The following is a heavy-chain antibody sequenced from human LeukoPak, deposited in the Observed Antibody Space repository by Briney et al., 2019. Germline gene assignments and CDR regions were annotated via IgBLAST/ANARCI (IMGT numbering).Heavy chain of an antibody. V-gene: IGHV3-33*01. CDR2: IWYDGSTK. Sequence: PGGSLRLSCAASGFTFSSHGMHWVRQAPGKGLEWVAVIWYDGSTKYYADSVKGRFTISRDNSKNTLSLQMNSLRAEDTAVYYCARARAMDSSGYYYDYWGQGTLVTVSS. J-gene: IGHJ4*02. CDR1: GFTFSSHG. CDR3: ARARAMDSSGYYYDY. D-gene: IGHD6-19*01.